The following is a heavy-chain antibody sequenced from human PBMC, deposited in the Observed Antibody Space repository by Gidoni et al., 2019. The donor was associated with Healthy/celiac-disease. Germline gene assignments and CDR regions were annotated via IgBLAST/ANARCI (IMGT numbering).Heavy chain of an antibody. Sequence: QVQLQQWGAGLLKPSETLSLTRAVYGGSFSGHYGSWIRQPPGKGLEWIGEINHSGSTNYNPSLKSRVTISVDTSKNQFSLKLSSVTAADTAVYYCARGAVLWFGELSTNWRFDPWGQGTLVTVSS. CDR2: INHSGST. D-gene: IGHD3-10*01. J-gene: IGHJ5*02. CDR3: ARGAVLWFGELSTNWRFDP. V-gene: IGHV4-34*01. CDR1: GGSFSGHY.